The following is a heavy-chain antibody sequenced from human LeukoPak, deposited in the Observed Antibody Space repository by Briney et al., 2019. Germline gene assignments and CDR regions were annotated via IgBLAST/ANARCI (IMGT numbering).Heavy chain of an antibody. Sequence: PGGSLRLSCAASGFTFSSYAMHWLRQAPGKGLEWVAVISYDGSNKYYADSVKGRFTISRDNSKNTLYLQMNSLRTEDTAVYYCARDQGGSSWPPDFDYWGQGTLVTVSS. V-gene: IGHV3-30-3*01. CDR2: ISYDGSNK. J-gene: IGHJ4*02. CDR1: GFTFSSYA. D-gene: IGHD6-13*01. CDR3: ARDQGGSSWPPDFDY.